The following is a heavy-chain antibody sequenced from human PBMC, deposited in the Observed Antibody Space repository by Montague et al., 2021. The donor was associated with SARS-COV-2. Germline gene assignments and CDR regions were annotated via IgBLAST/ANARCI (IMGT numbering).Heavy chain of an antibody. Sequence: SETLSLTCAVYSGSFSDYYWTWIRQPPGKGLEWIGEINHTGSANYNPSLKNRVTISIDTSKNQFSLKLKSVTAADTAVYYCARGQVTASGLLLVFPAAGHLDDWGQGTTVTVSS. CDR2: INHTGSA. J-gene: IGHJ3*01. V-gene: IGHV4-34*01. CDR3: ARGQVTASGLLLVFPAAGHLDD. CDR1: SGSFSDYY. D-gene: IGHD2-21*02.